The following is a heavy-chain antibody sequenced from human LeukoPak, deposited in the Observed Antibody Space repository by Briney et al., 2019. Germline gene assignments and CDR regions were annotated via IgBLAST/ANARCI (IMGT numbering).Heavy chain of an antibody. V-gene: IGHV4-4*07. J-gene: IGHJ5*02. D-gene: IGHD3-22*01. CDR2: IHTSGSI. Sequence: SETLSLTCTVSGGSISSYYWSWIRQPAGKGLEWIGRIHTSGSINYNPSLKSRVTMSVDTSKNQFSLKLSSVTAADTAVYYCARDVYYYDSSGYWVQGWFDPWGQGTLVTVSS. CDR1: GGSISSYY. CDR3: ARDVYYYDSSGYWVQGWFDP.